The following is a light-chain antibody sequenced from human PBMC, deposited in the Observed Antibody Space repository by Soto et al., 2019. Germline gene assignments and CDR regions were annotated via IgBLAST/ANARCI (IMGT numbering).Light chain of an antibody. Sequence: DIQMTQTPSSLSASVGDRVTITCQASQDISDYLNWYQLKPGKAPKLLIYDASNLEAGVPSRFSGSGSGTDFTFTISSLQAEDIATYYCQQYDNLPFTFGPGTKVDIK. J-gene: IGKJ3*01. CDR3: QQYDNLPFT. CDR1: QDISDY. V-gene: IGKV1-33*01. CDR2: DAS.